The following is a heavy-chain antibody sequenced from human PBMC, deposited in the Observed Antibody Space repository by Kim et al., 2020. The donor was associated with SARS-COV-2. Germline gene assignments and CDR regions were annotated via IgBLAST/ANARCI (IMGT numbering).Heavy chain of an antibody. CDR3: ARDSYGSGYYCGMDV. D-gene: IGHD3-10*01. J-gene: IGHJ6*02. Sequence: AQKFQGSVTMTRDTSTSSVYMELYSLRSEDTAVYYCARDSYGSGYYCGMDVWGQGTTVTVSS. V-gene: IGHV1-46*01.